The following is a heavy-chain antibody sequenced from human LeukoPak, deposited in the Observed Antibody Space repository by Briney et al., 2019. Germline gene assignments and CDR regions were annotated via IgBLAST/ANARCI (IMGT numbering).Heavy chain of an antibody. J-gene: IGHJ4*02. D-gene: IGHD3-3*01. V-gene: IGHV3-23*01. CDR1: GFTFSSYE. Sequence: GGSLRLSCAASGFTFSSYEMNWVRQAPGKGLEWVSYISSSGGSTYYADSVKGRFTISRDNSKNTLYLQMNSLRAEDTAVYYCAKEGGNGYYLIYFDYWGQGTLVTVSS. CDR3: AKEGGNGYYLIYFDY. CDR2: ISSSGGST.